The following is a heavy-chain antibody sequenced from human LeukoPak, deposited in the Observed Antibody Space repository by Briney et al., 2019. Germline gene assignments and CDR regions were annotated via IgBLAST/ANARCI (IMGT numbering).Heavy chain of an antibody. D-gene: IGHD3-10*01. CDR2: IYYSGST. CDR1: GGSISCYY. J-gene: IGHJ6*02. Sequence: PSETLSLTCTVSGGSISCYYWSWIRQPPGKGLEWIGYIYYSGSTNYNPSLKSRVTISVDTSKNQFSLKLSSVTAADTAVYYCARKPSSGYGNFYSYGMDVWGQGTTVTVSS. V-gene: IGHV4-59*01. CDR3: ARKPSSGYGNFYSYGMDV.